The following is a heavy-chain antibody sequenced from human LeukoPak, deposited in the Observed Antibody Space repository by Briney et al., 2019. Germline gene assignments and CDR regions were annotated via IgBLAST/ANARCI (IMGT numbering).Heavy chain of an antibody. Sequence: GGSLRLSCAASGFPFSSYWMSWVRQAPGKGLEWVANIRHDGSETYYVDSLRGRFTISRDNAKNSLYLQMNSLRAEDTAVYYCARDHGRYCSGGSCYFGGFFEYWGQGTLGTVSS. D-gene: IGHD2-15*01. J-gene: IGHJ4*02. CDR3: ARDHGRYCSGGSCYFGGFFEY. CDR1: GFPFSSYW. V-gene: IGHV3-7*03. CDR2: IRHDGSET.